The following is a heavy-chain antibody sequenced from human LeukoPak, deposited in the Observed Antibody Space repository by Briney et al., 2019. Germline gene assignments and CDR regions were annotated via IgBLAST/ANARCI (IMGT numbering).Heavy chain of an antibody. D-gene: IGHD3-9*01. J-gene: IGHJ4*02. Sequence: PGGSLRLSCAASGFTFSSYAMSWVRQAPGKGLEWVSAISGSGGSTYYAASVKGRFSISRDNSKNTLFLQMNSLRPEDTAVYYCARSTGDFDHWGQGTLVTVSS. CDR1: GFTFSSYA. V-gene: IGHV3-23*01. CDR3: ARSTGDFDH. CDR2: ISGSGGST.